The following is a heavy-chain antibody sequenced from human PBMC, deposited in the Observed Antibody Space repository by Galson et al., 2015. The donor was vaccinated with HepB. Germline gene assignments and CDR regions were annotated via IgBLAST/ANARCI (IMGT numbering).Heavy chain of an antibody. D-gene: IGHD6-19*01. CDR2: ISRDSNDI. CDR1: GFTFTNYY. Sequence: SLRLSCAASGFTFTNYYMNWVRQPPGKGLEWVTSISRDSNDIYYVDSVKGRFTISRDNAKNSLYLQMNSLRADDTAIYYCARDWWLAVAVTGWLDTWGQGTLVTVSS. V-gene: IGHV3-21*01. CDR3: ARDWWLAVAVTGWLDT. J-gene: IGHJ5*02.